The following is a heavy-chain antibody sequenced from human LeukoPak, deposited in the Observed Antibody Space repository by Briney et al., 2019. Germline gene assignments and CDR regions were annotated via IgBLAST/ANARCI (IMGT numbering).Heavy chain of an antibody. Sequence: PSETLSLTCTVSGGSISSGSYYWSWIRQPAGKGLEWIGRIYTSGSTNYNPSLKSRVTISVDTSKNQFSLKLSSVTAADTAVYYCARLNNDYGDFRGPYYFDYWGQGTLVTVSS. CDR1: GGSISSGSYY. D-gene: IGHD4-17*01. CDR3: ARLNNDYGDFRGPYYFDY. CDR2: IYTSGST. V-gene: IGHV4-61*02. J-gene: IGHJ4*02.